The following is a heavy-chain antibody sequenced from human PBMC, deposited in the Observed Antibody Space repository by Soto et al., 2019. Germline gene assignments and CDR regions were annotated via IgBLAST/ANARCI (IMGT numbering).Heavy chain of an antibody. CDR1: GFTFSDYF. Sequence: GGSLRLSCAASGFTFSDYFMSWVRQAPGRGLEWISYSSNSGTFARYATSVKGRFSISRDNANNSLYLEMNRLRVEDTAVYYCARSGDNFNVLDYWGQG. J-gene: IGHJ4*02. CDR3: ARSGDNFNVLDY. D-gene: IGHD1-1*01. CDR2: SSNSGTFA. V-gene: IGHV3-11*06.